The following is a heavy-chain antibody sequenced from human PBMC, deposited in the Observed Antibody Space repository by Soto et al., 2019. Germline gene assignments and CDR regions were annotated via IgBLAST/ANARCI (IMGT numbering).Heavy chain of an antibody. D-gene: IGHD1-26*01. CDR1: GGSISSYY. V-gene: IGHV4-59*12. CDR3: ARNDGSYSGFDY. Sequence: PSETLSLTCTVSGGSISSYYWSWIRQPPGKGLEWIGYIYHSGSTYYNPSLKSRVTISVDRSKNQFSLKLSSVTAADTAVYYCARNDGSYSGFDYWGQGTLVTVSS. CDR2: IYHSGST. J-gene: IGHJ4*02.